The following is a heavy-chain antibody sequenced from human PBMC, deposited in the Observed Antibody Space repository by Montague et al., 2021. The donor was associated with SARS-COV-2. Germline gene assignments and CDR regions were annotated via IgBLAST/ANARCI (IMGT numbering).Heavy chain of an antibody. CDR2: INHSGST. V-gene: IGHV4-34*01. CDR3: ARGDIVVVPAALGIAFYYYYYMDV. J-gene: IGHJ6*03. CDR1: GGSISSYY. Sequence: SETLSLTCTVSGGSISSYYWSWIRQPPGKGLEWIGEINHSGSTNYNPSLKSRVTISVDTSKNQFSLKLSSVTAADTAVYYCARGDIVVVPAALGIAFYYYYYMDVWGKGTTVTVSS. D-gene: IGHD2-2*01.